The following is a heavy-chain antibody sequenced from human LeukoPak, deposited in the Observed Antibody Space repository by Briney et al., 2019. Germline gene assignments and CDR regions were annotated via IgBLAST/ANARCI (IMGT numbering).Heavy chain of an antibody. V-gene: IGHV4-39*01. CDR2: IYYSGST. Sequence: SETLSLSCTVSRGSISSSSYYWGWIRQPPGKGLEWIGSIYYSGSTYYNPSLKSRVTISVDTSKNQFSLKLSSVTAADTAVYYCARHARSGIAVAGSSFDYWGQGTLVTVSS. J-gene: IGHJ4*02. CDR1: RGSISSSSYY. D-gene: IGHD6-19*01. CDR3: ARHARSGIAVAGSSFDY.